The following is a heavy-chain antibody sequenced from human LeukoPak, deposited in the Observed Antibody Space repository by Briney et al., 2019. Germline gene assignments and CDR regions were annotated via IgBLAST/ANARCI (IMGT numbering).Heavy chain of an antibody. CDR1: GFTFSNYW. V-gene: IGHV3-7*01. D-gene: IGHD3-16*01. CDR2: IKQDGSEK. CDR3: ARRGYYFDY. Sequence: GGSLRLSCAASGFTFSNYWMGWVRQAPGKGLEWVANIKQDGSEKNYVDSVKGRSTISRDNAKNSLYLQLNSLRAEDTAVYYCARRGYYFDYWGQGTLVTVSS. J-gene: IGHJ4*02.